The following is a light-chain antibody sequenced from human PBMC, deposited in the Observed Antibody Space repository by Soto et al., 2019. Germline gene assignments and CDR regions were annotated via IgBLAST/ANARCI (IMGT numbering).Light chain of an antibody. Sequence: QSVLTQPPSASGSPGQSVTISCTGTSSDVGGYNYVFWYRQHPGKAPKLMTYEVSKRPSGVPDRFSGSKSGNTASLTVSGLQAEDEADYYCSSYAGSNGVIFGGGTQLTVL. CDR2: EVS. J-gene: IGLJ2*01. V-gene: IGLV2-8*01. CDR1: SSDVGGYNY. CDR3: SSYAGSNGVI.